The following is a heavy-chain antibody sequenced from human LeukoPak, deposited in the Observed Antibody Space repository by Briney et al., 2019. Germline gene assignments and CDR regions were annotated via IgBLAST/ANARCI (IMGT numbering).Heavy chain of an antibody. Sequence: HPGGSLRLSCAASGFTVSSNYMSWVRQAPGKGLEWVSVIYSGGSTYYADSVKGRFTISRDNSKNTMYVQMNSLRAEDTAVYYCTASYSFDYWGQGTLVTVSS. V-gene: IGHV3-53*01. CDR2: IYSGGST. CDR3: TASYSFDY. J-gene: IGHJ4*02. CDR1: GFTVSSNY. D-gene: IGHD1-26*01.